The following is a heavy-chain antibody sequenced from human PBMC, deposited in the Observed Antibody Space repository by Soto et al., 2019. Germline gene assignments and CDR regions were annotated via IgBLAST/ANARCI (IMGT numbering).Heavy chain of an antibody. CDR1: GFTFSSYA. Sequence: GGSLSLSCAASGFTFSSYAMSWVRQAPGKGLEWVSAISGSGGSTYYADSVKGRFTISRDNAKNSLYLQMNSLRDEDTAVYYCARSSTPYYDFWSGYDLYYYYGMDVWGQGTTVTVSS. J-gene: IGHJ6*02. D-gene: IGHD3-3*01. CDR2: ISGSGGST. CDR3: ARSSTPYYDFWSGYDLYYYYGMDV. V-gene: IGHV3-23*01.